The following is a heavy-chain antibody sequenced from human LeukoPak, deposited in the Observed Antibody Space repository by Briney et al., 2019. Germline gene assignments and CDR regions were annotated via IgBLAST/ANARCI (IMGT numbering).Heavy chain of an antibody. CDR3: AKDSGGNYYYYGMDV. V-gene: IGHV3-23*01. CDR2: ISGSGGST. CDR1: GFTFSSYW. J-gene: IGHJ6*02. Sequence: GGSLRLSCAASGFTFSSYWMHWVRQAPGKGLEWVSAISGSGGSTYYADSVKGRFTISRDNSKNTLYLQMNSLRAEDTAVYHCAKDSGGNYYYYGMDVWGQGTTVTVSS. D-gene: IGHD1-26*01.